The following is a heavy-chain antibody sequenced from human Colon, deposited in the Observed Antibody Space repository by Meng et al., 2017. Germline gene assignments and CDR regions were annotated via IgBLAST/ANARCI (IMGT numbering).Heavy chain of an antibody. D-gene: IGHD4-17*01. Sequence: QVQPVQPGSELKKPGASVKVSCKASGYDFTNYGMNLVRQAPGQGLEWIGWINTYTGNPAYAQGFTGRFVFSLDTSVSTAYLQISSLKAEDTAVYYCATAVTTVPFDYWGQGTLVTVSS. CDR3: ATAVTTVPFDY. CDR2: INTYTGNP. J-gene: IGHJ4*02. CDR1: GYDFTNYG. V-gene: IGHV7-4-1*02.